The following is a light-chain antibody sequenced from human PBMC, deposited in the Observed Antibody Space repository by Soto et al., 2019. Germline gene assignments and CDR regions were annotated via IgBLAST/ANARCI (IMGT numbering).Light chain of an antibody. CDR2: GDX. Sequence: QSVLTQPPSVSGAPGQRVTISCTGSSSNIGAGYNVHWYQQVPGTAXXXXXYGDXXXPXXXXXXXXXSXXXXXXXXXXXGLXAEDEADYYCQSYDSSLSGWLFGGGTKLTVL. CDR3: QSYDSSLSGWL. CDR1: SSNIGAGYN. V-gene: IGLV1-40*01. J-gene: IGLJ3*02.